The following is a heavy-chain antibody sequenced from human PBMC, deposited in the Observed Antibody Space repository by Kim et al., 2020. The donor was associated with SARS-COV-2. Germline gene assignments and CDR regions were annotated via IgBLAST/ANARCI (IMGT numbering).Heavy chain of an antibody. CDR3: AKDIAKPYYYDSRGVRAFDI. J-gene: IGHJ3*02. CDR2: ISWNSGSI. D-gene: IGHD3-22*01. V-gene: IGHV3-9*01. Sequence: GGSLRLSCAASGFTFDDYAMHWVRQAPGKGLEWVSGISWNSGSIGYADSVKGRFTISRDNAKNSLYLQMNSLRAEDTALYYCAKDIAKPYYYDSRGVRAFDIWGQGTMVTVSS. CDR1: GFTFDDYA.